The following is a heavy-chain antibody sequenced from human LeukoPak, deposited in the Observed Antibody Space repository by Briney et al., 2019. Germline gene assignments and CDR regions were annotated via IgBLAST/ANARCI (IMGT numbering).Heavy chain of an antibody. CDR3: ARGGDYYDSSGQGFDY. Sequence: ASVKVSCKASGHTFTGYYMHWVRQAPGQGLEWMGWINPNSGGTNYAQKFQGRVTMTRDTSISTAYMELSRLRSDDTAVYYCARGGDYYDSSGQGFDYWGQGTLVTVSS. J-gene: IGHJ4*02. CDR1: GHTFTGYY. CDR2: INPNSGGT. D-gene: IGHD3-22*01. V-gene: IGHV1-2*02.